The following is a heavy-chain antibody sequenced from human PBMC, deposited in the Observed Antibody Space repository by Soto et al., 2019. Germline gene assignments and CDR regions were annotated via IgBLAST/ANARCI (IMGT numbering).Heavy chain of an antibody. Sequence: GGSLRLSCSASGFTFSSYAMSWVRQAPGKGLEWVSAISGSGGSTYYADSVKGRFTISRDNSKNTLYLQMNSLRAEDTAVYYCAKDLARIVVVDYFDYWGQGTLVTVS. CDR3: AKDLARIVVVDYFDY. J-gene: IGHJ4*02. CDR1: GFTFSSYA. D-gene: IGHD3-22*01. V-gene: IGHV3-23*01. CDR2: ISGSGGST.